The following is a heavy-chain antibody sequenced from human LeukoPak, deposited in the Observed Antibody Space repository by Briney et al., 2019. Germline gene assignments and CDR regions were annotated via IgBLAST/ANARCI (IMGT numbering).Heavy chain of an antibody. CDR1: GDSISSGRNY. CDR2: IYSSGNT. CDR3: ARHLTGTTMSHYFDF. J-gene: IGHJ4*02. Sequence: SETLSLTCSVSGDSISSGRNYWGWIRQSPGKGLEWIASIYSSGNTHSNPSLKSRVSISVDTSKNQVSLKLYSVTASDAAIYYCARHLTGTTMSHYFDFWGQGTLVTVSS. D-gene: IGHD1-1*01. V-gene: IGHV4-39*01.